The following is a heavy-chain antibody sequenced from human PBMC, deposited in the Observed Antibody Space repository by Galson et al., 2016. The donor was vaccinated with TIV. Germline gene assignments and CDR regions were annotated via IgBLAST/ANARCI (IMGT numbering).Heavy chain of an antibody. V-gene: IGHV3-23*01. CDR3: AKVISSGSYSHGDAFDI. CDR1: GFSFSNFG. D-gene: IGHD3-10*01. J-gene: IGHJ3*02. CDR2: ISGSGTHT. Sequence: CAVSGFSFSNFGMNWVRQAPGKGLEWVSGISGSGTHTYFADSVKGRFTISRDNSKYIVFLQMNSLRADDAAKYYCAKVISSGSYSHGDAFDIWGQGTMVTVSS.